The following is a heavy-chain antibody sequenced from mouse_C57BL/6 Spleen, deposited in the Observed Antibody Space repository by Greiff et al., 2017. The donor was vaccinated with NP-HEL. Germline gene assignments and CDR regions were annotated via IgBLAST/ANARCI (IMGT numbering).Heavy chain of an antibody. V-gene: IGHV1-50*01. D-gene: IGHD4-1*01. CDR2: IDPSDSYT. CDR3: ANWDVGGYFDY. CDR1: GYTFTSYW. Sequence: QVQLQQPGAELVKPGASVKLSCKASGYTFTSYWMQWVKQRPGQGLEWIGEIDPSDSYTNYNQKFKGKATLTVDTSSSTAYMQISSLTSEDSAVYYCANWDVGGYFDYWGPGTTLTVSS. J-gene: IGHJ2*01.